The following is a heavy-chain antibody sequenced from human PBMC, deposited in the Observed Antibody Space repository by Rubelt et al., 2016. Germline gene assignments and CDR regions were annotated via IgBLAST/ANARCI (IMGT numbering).Heavy chain of an antibody. Sequence: QVQLVQSGSELKKPGASVKVSCEASGYSFTGYGICWVRQAPGKGLEWVGIINPSDATTSYAQKFQGRVTITRDTSASTVYMELSSLRSDDTAVYYGARAYRFGSFDYWGQGTLVTVSS. CDR3: ARAYRFGSFDY. V-gene: IGHV1-46*01. J-gene: IGHJ4*02. CDR2: INPSDATT. CDR1: GYSFTGYG. D-gene: IGHD5-18*01.